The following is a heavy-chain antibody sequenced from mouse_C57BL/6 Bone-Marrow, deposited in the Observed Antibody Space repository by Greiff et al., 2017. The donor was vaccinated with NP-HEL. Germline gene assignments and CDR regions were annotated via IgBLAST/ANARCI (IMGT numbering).Heavy chain of an antibody. Sequence: VQLQQSGPELVKPGASVKIPCKASGYTFTDYNMDWVKQSHGKSLEWIGDINPNNGGTIYNQKFKGKATLTVDKSSSTAYMELRSLTSEDTAVYYCARNYYGSRDAMDYWGQGTSVTVSS. J-gene: IGHJ4*01. CDR2: INPNNGGT. V-gene: IGHV1-18*01. D-gene: IGHD1-1*01. CDR3: ARNYYGSRDAMDY. CDR1: GYTFTDYN.